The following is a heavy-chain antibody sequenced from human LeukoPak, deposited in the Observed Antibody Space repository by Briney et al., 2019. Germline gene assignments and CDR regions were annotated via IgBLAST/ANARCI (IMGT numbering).Heavy chain of an antibody. D-gene: IGHD2-2*01. J-gene: IGHJ5*02. CDR2: ISPNSGGT. CDR3: ARTPYCSSTSCYGGWFDP. CDR1: GYTFTGYY. Sequence: ASVKVSCKASGYTFTGYYMHWVRQAPGQGLEWMGWISPNSGGTNYAQKFQGWVTMTRDTSISTAYMELSRLRSDDTAVYYCARTPYCSSTSCYGGWFDPWGQGTLVTVSS. V-gene: IGHV1-2*04.